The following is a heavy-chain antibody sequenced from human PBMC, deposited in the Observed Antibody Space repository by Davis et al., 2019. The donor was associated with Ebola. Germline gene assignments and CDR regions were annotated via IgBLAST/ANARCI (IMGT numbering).Heavy chain of an antibody. CDR2: INHSGGT. CDR3: ARGRQLVWFDP. CDR1: GRSFSGYY. J-gene: IGHJ5*02. D-gene: IGHD6-6*01. V-gene: IGHV4-34*01. Sequence: SETLSLTCAVSGRSFSGYYWSWIRQPPGKGLEWIGEINHSGGTNYNPSLKSRVTISVDTSKNQFSLKLSSVTAADTAVYYCARGRQLVWFDPWGQGTLVTVSS.